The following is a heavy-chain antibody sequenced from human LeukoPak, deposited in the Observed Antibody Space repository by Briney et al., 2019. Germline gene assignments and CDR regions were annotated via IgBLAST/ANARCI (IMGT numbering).Heavy chain of an antibody. CDR2: ISGSGGST. V-gene: IGHV3-23*01. J-gene: IGHJ6*03. CDR3: AKDGQQQWLESYYYYYYMDV. D-gene: IGHD6-19*01. CDR1: GFTFSSYA. Sequence: PGGSLRLSCAASGFTFSSYAMSWVRQAPGKGLEWVSAISGSGGSTYYADSVKGRFAISRDNSKNTLYLQMNSLRAEDTAVYYCAKDGQQQWLESYYYYYYMDVWGKGTTVTVSS.